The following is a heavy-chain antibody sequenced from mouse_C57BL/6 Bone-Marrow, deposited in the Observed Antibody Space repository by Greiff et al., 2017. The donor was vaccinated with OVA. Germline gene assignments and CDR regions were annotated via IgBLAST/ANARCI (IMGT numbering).Heavy chain of an antibody. CDR3: ARSSLWDGWFAC. V-gene: IGHV5-17*01. CDR1: GFTFSDYG. CDR2: ISSGSSTI. J-gene: IGHJ3*01. Sequence: DVMLVESGGGLVKPGGYLKLSCAASGFTFSDYGMHWVRQAPEKGLEWVAYISSGSSTIYYADTVKGRFTISRDNAKNTLFLQMTSLRSEDTAMYYCARSSLWDGWFACWGQGTLVTVSA. D-gene: IGHD4-1*01.